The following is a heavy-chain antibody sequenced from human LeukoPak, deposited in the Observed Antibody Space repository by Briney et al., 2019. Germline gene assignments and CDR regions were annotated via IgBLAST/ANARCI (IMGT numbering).Heavy chain of an antibody. CDR3: ARDVGASNLWYYGMDV. Sequence: GGSLRLSCAASGLTFSSYAMYWVRQAPGKGLEWVAVISYDGSNKYYADSVKGRFTISRDNSKNTLYLQMNSLRAEDTAVYCCARDVGASNLWYYGMDVWGQGTTVTVSS. J-gene: IGHJ6*02. CDR2: ISYDGSNK. CDR1: GLTFSSYA. V-gene: IGHV3-30-3*01. D-gene: IGHD3-3*01.